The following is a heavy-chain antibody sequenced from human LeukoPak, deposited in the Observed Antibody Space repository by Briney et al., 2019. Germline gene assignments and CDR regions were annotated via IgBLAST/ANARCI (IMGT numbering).Heavy chain of an antibody. CDR3: VRDRLEPPSYYFYMDV. J-gene: IGHJ6*03. D-gene: IGHD1-1*01. CDR1: GFTFSSYS. CDR2: ISSSSSYI. V-gene: IGHV3-21*01. Sequence: PRGSLRLSCAASGFTFSSYSMNWVRQAPGKGLEWVSSISSSSSYIYYADSVKGRFTISRDNAKKSVYLQMDSLRAEDTAVYYCVRDRLEPPSYYFYMDVWGKGTTVTVSS.